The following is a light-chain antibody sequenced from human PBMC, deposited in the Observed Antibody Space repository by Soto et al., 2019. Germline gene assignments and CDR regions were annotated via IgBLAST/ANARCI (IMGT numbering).Light chain of an antibody. CDR3: QQYYSYPLIT. Sequence: AIRMTQSPSSLSASTGDRVTITCRASQGISSYLAWYQQKPGKAPKLLIYAASTLQSGVPSRFSGSGSGTDFTLTISRLQSEDFATYYCQQYYSYPLITFGPGTKVDIK. J-gene: IGKJ3*01. CDR2: AAS. CDR1: QGISSY. V-gene: IGKV1-8*01.